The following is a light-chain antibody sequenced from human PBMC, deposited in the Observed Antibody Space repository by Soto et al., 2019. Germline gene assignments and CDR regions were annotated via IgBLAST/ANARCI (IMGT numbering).Light chain of an antibody. J-gene: IGKJ1*01. CDR3: QQYGDSRWT. CDR2: GAF. CDR1: QSVSSNS. V-gene: IGKV3-20*01. Sequence: EIVLTQSPGTLPLTPGERATLFRRASQSVSSNSLAWYKQKPGQAPRLXIHGAFRRATGIPDRFNGSGSGTEFTLTISSLEPEDFEVYYCQQYGDSRWTFGQGTKVDIK.